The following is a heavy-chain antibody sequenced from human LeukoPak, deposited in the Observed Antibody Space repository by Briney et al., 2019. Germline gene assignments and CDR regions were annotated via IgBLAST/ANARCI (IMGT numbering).Heavy chain of an antibody. Sequence: PSETLSLTCTVSGGSISSYYWSWIRQPPGKGLEWIGYIYYSGSTNYNPSLKSRVTISVDTSKNQFSLKLSSVTAADTAVYYCARGPNYDFWSGYYRNLLFDYWGQGTLATVSS. CDR3: ARGPNYDFWSGYYRNLLFDY. J-gene: IGHJ4*02. CDR1: GGSISSYY. D-gene: IGHD3-3*01. V-gene: IGHV4-59*12. CDR2: IYYSGST.